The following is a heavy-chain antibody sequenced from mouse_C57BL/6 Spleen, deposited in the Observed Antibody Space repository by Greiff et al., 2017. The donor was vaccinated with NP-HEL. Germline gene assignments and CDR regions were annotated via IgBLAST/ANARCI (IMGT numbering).Heavy chain of an antibody. CDR3: ARGAYYSNYEGDRCFDV. J-gene: IGHJ1*03. Sequence: EVQLQQSGPVLVKPGASVKMSCKASGYTFTDYYMNWVKQSHGKSLEWIGVINPYNGGTSYNQKFKGKATLTGDKSSSTAYMELNSLTSEDSAVYYCARGAYYSNYEGDRCFDVWGTGTTVTVSS. CDR2: INPYNGGT. V-gene: IGHV1-19*01. CDR1: GYTFTDYY. D-gene: IGHD2-5*01.